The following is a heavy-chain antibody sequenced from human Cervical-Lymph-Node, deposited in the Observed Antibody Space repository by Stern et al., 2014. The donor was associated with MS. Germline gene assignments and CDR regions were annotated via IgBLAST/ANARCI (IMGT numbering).Heavy chain of an antibody. D-gene: IGHD3-10*01. CDR3: ARGGRGVGLEY. Sequence: VQLVESGGGVVQPGRSLSLSCVASGFTFSNYAMHWVRQAPGTGLEWVAFVSYDGTQRNSTDSVKARFTISRDNSKNTLYLHMNSLRDEDTAVYFCARGGRGVGLEYWGQGALVTVSS. J-gene: IGHJ4*02. V-gene: IGHV3-30-3*01. CDR1: GFTFSNYA. CDR2: VSYDGTQR.